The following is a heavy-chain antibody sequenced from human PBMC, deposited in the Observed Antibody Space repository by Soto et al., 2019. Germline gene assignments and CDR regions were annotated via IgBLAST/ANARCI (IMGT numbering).Heavy chain of an antibody. CDR1: GGSISSYY. J-gene: IGHJ6*04. D-gene: IGHD2-2*03. CDR3: AKLFSGYCRSPSSPPYCSSRMAV. CDR2: IYYSGST. V-gene: IGHV4-59*08. Sequence: SETLSLTCTVSGGSISSYYWSWIRQPPGKGLEWIGYIYYSGSTNYNPSLKSRVTISVDTSKNQFSLKLSSVTAADTAVYYCAKLFSGYCRSPSSPPYCSSRMAVWGKGT.